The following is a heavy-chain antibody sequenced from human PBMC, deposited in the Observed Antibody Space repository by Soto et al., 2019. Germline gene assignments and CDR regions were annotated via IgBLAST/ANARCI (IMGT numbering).Heavy chain of an antibody. J-gene: IGHJ4*02. V-gene: IGHV4-39*01. CDR1: GGSISSSSYY. CDR2: IYYSGST. D-gene: IGHD6-6*01. CDR3: ARRDSSSPVNFDY. Sequence: QLQLQESGPGLVKPSETLSLTCTVSGGSISSSSYYWGWIRQPPGKGLEWIGSIYYSGSTYYNPYLKSRVTISVDTSKNQFSLKLSSVTAAETAVYYCARRDSSSPVNFDYWGQGTLVTVSS.